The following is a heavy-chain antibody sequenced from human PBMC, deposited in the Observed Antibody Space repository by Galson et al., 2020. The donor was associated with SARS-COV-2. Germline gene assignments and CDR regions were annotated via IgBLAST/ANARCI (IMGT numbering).Heavy chain of an antibody. Sequence: GESLKISCAASGFTFSSYAMNWLRQAPGKGLAWVSGISGSGSATYYAGSVKGRFTISRDNSQNTLYLQMNGLRAEDTAIYYCAKRHRDSSGFDYWGQGARVTVSS. CDR3: AKRHRDSSGFDY. D-gene: IGHD3-22*01. CDR1: GFTFSSYA. V-gene: IGHV3-23*01. J-gene: IGHJ4*02. CDR2: ISGSGSAT.